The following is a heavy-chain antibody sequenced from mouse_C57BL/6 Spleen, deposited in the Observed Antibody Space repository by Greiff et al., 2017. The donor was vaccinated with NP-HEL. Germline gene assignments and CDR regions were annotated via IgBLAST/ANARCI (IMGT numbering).Heavy chain of an antibody. CDR1: GFTFSDYG. D-gene: IGHD2-3*01. CDR2: ISSGSSTI. V-gene: IGHV5-17*01. J-gene: IGHJ2*01. Sequence: DVMLVESGGGLVKPGGSLKLSCAASGFTFSDYGMHWVRQAPEKGLEWVAYISSGSSTIYYADTVKGRFTISRDNAKNTLFLQMTSLRSEDTAMYYCARGYDPYYFDYWGQGTTLTVSS. CDR3: ARGYDPYYFDY.